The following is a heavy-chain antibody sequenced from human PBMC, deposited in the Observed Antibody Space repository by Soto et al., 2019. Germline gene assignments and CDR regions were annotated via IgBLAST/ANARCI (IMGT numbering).Heavy chain of an antibody. CDR1: GFTFSSYW. J-gene: IGHJ6*02. CDR3: ARAPRGTAATDPYGMDV. V-gene: IGHV3-74*01. CDR2: INSDGSST. Sequence: EVPLVESGGGLVQPGGSLRLSCAASGFTFSSYWMHWVRQAPGKGLVWVSRINSDGSSTSYADSVKGRFTNSRDNAKNTLNLQMNSLRAEDTAVYYCARAPRGTAATDPYGMDVWGQGTTVTVSS. D-gene: IGHD2-15*01.